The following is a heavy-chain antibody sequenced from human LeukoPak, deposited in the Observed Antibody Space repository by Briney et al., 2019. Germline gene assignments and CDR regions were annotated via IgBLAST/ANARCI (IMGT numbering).Heavy chain of an antibody. Sequence: SVKVSCKASGGTFSSYAISWVRQAPGQGLEWMGGIIPIFGTANYAQKFQGRVTITADESTSTAYMELSSLRSEDTAVYYCARSPLGVVAVAAQRRNWFDPWGQGTLVTVSS. CDR1: GGTFSSYA. V-gene: IGHV1-69*13. J-gene: IGHJ5*02. D-gene: IGHD2-15*01. CDR2: IIPIFGTA. CDR3: ARSPLGVVAVAAQRRNWFDP.